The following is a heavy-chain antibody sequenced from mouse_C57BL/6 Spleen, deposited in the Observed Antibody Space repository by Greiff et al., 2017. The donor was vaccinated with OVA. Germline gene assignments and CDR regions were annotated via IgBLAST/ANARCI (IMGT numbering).Heavy chain of an antibody. CDR2: ISDGGSYT. J-gene: IGHJ3*01. V-gene: IGHV5-4*01. CDR3: ARDRGSGYPFAY. CDR1: GFTFSSYA. D-gene: IGHD3-2*02. Sequence: DVKLVESGGGLVKPGGSLKLSCAASGFTFSSYAMSWVRQTPEKRLEWVATISDGGSYTYYPDNVKGRFTISRDNAKNNLYLQMSHLKSEDTAMYYCARDRGSGYPFAYWGQGTLVTVSA.